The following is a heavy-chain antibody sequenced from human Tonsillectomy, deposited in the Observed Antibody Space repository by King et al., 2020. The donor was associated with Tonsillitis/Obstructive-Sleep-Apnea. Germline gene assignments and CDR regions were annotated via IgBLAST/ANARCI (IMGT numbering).Heavy chain of an antibody. CDR2: IYYSGST. CDR1: GGSISSSSYY. Sequence: QLQESGPGLVKPSETLSLTCTVSGGSISSSSYYWGWIRQPPGKGLEWIGSIYYSGSTYYNPSLKSRVTISVDTSKNQFSLKLSSVTAADTAVYYCAAYSGRNAFDILGQGTMVTVSS. CDR3: AAYSGRNAFDI. J-gene: IGHJ3*02. V-gene: IGHV4-39*01. D-gene: IGHD1-26*01.